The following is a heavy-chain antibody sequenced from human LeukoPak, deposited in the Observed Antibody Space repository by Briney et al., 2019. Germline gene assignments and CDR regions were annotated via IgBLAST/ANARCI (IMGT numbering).Heavy chain of an antibody. D-gene: IGHD6-19*01. Sequence: SETLSLTCTVSGVSISSYYWSWIRQPPGRGLEWIAYIYYSGSTNYNPSLKSRVTISVDTSKNQFSLKLSSVTAADTAVYYCATSYSSGWYSFDCWGQGTLVTVSS. J-gene: IGHJ4*02. CDR2: IYYSGST. V-gene: IGHV4-59*01. CDR1: GVSISSYY. CDR3: ATSYSSGWYSFDC.